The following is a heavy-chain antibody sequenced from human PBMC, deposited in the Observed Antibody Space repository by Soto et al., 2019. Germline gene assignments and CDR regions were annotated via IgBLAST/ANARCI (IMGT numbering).Heavy chain of an antibody. CDR2: ILHSGST. CDR1: GGSFSGYY. J-gene: IGHJ4*02. D-gene: IGHD3-22*01. Sequence: SETLSLTCAVYGGSFSGYYWSWIRQPPGKGLEWIGEILHSGSTNYNPSLKSRVTISVDTSKNQFSLKVNSVTAADTAVYFCARRGGGYYPYYFDYWGQGSLVTVSS. CDR3: ARRGGGYYPYYFDY. V-gene: IGHV4-34*12.